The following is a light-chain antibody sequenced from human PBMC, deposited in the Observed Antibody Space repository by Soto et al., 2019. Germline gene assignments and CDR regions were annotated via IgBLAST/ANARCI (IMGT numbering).Light chain of an antibody. J-gene: IGLJ1*01. V-gene: IGLV1-51*02. CDR1: TSSIGNNY. CDR3: RAWDFSLSAEV. Sequence: QSVLTQPPSVSATQGQKVTISCSGSTSSIGNNYVSWYQQLPGTAPKFPIYENDKRPSAIPDLYYGSKSGTSATLGITGLHAGDEADYYCRAWDFSLSAEVFRTGTQETVL. CDR2: END.